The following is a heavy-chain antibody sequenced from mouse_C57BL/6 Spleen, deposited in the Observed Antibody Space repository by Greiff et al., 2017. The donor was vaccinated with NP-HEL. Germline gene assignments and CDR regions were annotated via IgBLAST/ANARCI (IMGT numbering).Heavy chain of an antibody. J-gene: IGHJ3*01. CDR3: APMGGYYYGSSRAWFAY. D-gene: IGHD1-1*01. CDR1: GYTFTSYW. CDR2: IDPNSGGT. V-gene: IGHV1-72*01. Sequence: QVHVKQPGAELVKPGASVKLSCKASGYTFTSYWMHWVKQRPGRGLEWIGRIDPNSGGTKYNEKFKSKATLTVDKPSSTAYMQLSSLTSEDSAVYYCAPMGGYYYGSSRAWFAYWGQGTLVTVSA.